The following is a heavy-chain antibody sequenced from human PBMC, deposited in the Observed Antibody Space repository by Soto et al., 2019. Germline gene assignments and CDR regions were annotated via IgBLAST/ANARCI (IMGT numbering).Heavy chain of an antibody. J-gene: IGHJ3*02. Sequence: GGSLRLSCAASGFTFSSYSMNWVRQAPGKGLEWVSSISSSSSYIYYADSVKGRFTISRDNAKNSLYLQMNSLRAEDTAVYYCARVPEAAIPFDAFDIWGQGTMVTVSS. D-gene: IGHD2-2*02. CDR1: GFTFSSYS. V-gene: IGHV3-21*01. CDR2: ISSSSSYI. CDR3: ARVPEAAIPFDAFDI.